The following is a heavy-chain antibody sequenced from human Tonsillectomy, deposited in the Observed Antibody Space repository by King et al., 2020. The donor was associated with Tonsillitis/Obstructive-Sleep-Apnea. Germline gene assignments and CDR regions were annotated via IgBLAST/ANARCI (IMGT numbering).Heavy chain of an antibody. CDR1: GYSFTSYC. CDR2: IDLSDSYI. D-gene: IGHD3-10*01. J-gene: IGHJ6*03. CDR3: SRHYYGSGSYALDYYYYMDV. V-gene: IGHV5-10-1*01. Sequence: QLVQSGAEVKKPGESLRISCKGSGYSFTSYCITWVRQMTGKGLEWMGRIDLSDSYIHYSPSFLVHVTISAAKSVSTADLQWISLQASDTTMYYCSRHYYGSGSYALDYYYYMDVWGKGTSVTVS.